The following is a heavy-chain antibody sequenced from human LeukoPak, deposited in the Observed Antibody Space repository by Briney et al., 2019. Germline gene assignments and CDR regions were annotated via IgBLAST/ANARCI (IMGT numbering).Heavy chain of an antibody. CDR1: GGTFSSYA. J-gene: IGHJ3*02. D-gene: IGHD3-22*01. Sequence: ASVKVSCKASGGTFSSYAISWVRQAPGQGLEWMGGIIPIFGTVNYAQKFQGRVTITADESTSTAYMELSSLRSQDTAVYYCARDLFGTRSTYYYDSSGYIGAFDIWGQWTMVTVSS. V-gene: IGHV1-69*13. CDR2: IIPIFGTV. CDR3: ARDLFGTRSTYYYDSSGYIGAFDI.